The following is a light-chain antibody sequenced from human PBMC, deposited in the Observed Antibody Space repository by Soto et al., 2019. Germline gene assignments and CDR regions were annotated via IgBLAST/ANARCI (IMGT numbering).Light chain of an antibody. J-gene: IGKJ1*01. CDR2: KIS. V-gene: IGKV2-24*01. CDR1: ESLVHSDGNTY. Sequence: DIVMTQTPLSSRVTLGQPASITCTSSESLVHSDGNTYLSWLHQRPGQPPRLLIHKISNRFPGVPDRFSGSGAGKEFTLRISRIEPEDAGTFFCLQVTHFPWAFGQGTKV. CDR3: LQVTHFPWA.